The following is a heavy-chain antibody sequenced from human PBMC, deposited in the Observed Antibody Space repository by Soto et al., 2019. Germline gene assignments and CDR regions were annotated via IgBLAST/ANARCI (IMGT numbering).Heavy chain of an antibody. CDR2: IWYDGSNK. J-gene: IGHJ4*02. CDR3: AREYYYDSSGYYPLYGDGPNFDY. Sequence: QVQLVESGGGVVQPGRSLRLSCAASGFTFSSYGMHWVRQAPGKGLEWVAVIWYDGSNKYYADSVKGRFTISRDNSKNTLYLQMNSLRAEDTAVYYCAREYYYDSSGYYPLYGDGPNFDYWGQGTLVTVSS. CDR1: GFTFSSYG. V-gene: IGHV3-33*01. D-gene: IGHD3-22*01.